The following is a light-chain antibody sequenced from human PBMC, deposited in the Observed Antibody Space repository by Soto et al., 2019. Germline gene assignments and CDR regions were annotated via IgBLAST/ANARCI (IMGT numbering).Light chain of an antibody. Sequence: EIAVAQTTATLSASPGERATLSCRASQSVRSNLAWYQQKPGQAPRLLIYGASTRATGIPARFSGSGSGTDFTLSIGSLESEDFAVYYCQQYNLSPRTFGQGTKVDIK. CDR1: QSVRSN. CDR3: QQYNLSPRT. CDR2: GAS. V-gene: IGKV3-15*01. J-gene: IGKJ1*01.